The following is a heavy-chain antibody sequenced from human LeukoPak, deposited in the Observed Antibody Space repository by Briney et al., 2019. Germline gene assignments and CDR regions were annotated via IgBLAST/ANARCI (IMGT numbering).Heavy chain of an antibody. CDR1: GFTFSSYG. V-gene: IGHV3-30*02. D-gene: IGHD3-10*01. CDR2: IRYDGSNK. CDR3: AKDGDYGSGRFYYYYYMDV. Sequence: PGGSLRLSCAASGFTFSSYGMHWVRQAPGKGLEWVAFIRYDGSNKYYADSVKGRFTISRDNSKNTLYLQMNSLRAEDTAVYYCAKDGDYGSGRFYYYYYMDVWGNGTTVTVSS. J-gene: IGHJ6*03.